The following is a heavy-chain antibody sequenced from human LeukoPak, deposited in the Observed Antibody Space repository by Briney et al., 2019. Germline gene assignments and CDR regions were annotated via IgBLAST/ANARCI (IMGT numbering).Heavy chain of an antibody. D-gene: IGHD3-9*01. CDR2: ISWNSGSI. J-gene: IGHJ5*02. CDR3: AKDAYYDILTGVHWFDP. CDR1: GFTFDDYA. Sequence: PGRSLRLSCAASGFTFDDYAMHWVRQAPGKGLEWVSGISWNSGSIGYADSVKGRFTISRDNAKNSPYLQMNSLRAEDTALYYCAKDAYYDILTGVHWFDPWGQGTLVTVSS. V-gene: IGHV3-9*01.